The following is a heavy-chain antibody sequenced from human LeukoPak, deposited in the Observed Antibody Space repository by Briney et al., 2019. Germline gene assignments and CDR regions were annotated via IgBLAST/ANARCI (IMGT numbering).Heavy chain of an antibody. J-gene: IGHJ4*02. D-gene: IGHD3-10*01. CDR3: TIEGDYYRSVVKFDY. Sequence: AGRSLRPSCAASAFTFSNAWTSCVRQPPGEGLGWVGRIKSKADGSTQTYAAAVKARLTTPRADSKTTMYLHMNSLKPEDTAVYYCTIEGDYYRSVVKFDYWGQGTLVTVSS. CDR1: AFTFSNAW. V-gene: IGHV3-15*01. CDR2: IKSKADGSTQ.